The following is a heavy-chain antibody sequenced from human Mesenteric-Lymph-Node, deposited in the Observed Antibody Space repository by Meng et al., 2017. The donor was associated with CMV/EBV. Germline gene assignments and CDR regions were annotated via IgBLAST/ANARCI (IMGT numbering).Heavy chain of an antibody. CDR1: GDSISSFYY. V-gene: IGHV4-39*01. J-gene: IGHJ5*02. CDR2: VHYTGST. CDR3: ARPFPSWQSPRLDPFGA. D-gene: IGHD6-19*01. Sequence: QLQLREPGQGQVKPSETLSPSCTVSGDSISSFYYWGWIRQPPGRGLEWIGSVHYTGSTYYSPSLKSRVTVSVDTSKNQFSLRLTSVTAADTAVYYCARPFPSWQSPRLDPFGAWGQGTLVTVSS.